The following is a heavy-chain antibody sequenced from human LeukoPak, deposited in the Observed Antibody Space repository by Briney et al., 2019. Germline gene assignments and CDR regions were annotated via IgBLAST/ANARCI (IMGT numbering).Heavy chain of an antibody. CDR1: GFTFDDYA. V-gene: IGHV3-9*01. D-gene: IGHD3-16*01. CDR2: ISWNGGSI. Sequence: GGSLRLSCAASGFTFDDYAMHWVRQAPGKGLEWVSGISWNGGSIGYADSVKGRFTISRDNAKNSLYLQMNSLRAEDTALYYCAKDQEPLFGGVPPDYWGQGTLVTVSS. CDR3: AKDQEPLFGGVPPDY. J-gene: IGHJ4*02.